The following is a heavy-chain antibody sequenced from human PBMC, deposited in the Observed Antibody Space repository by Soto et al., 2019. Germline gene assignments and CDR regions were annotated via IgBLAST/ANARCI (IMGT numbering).Heavy chain of an antibody. CDR2: IKSKTDGGTT. CDR1: GFTFINAW. Sequence: GGSLRLSSAASGFTFINAWMSWVRQATGKGLEWVGRIKSKTDGGTTDYAAPVKGRFTISRDDSKNTLYLQMNSLKTEDTAVYYCTTDIGVLDCSGGSCYSVSDYWGQGTLVTVSS. V-gene: IGHV3-15*01. D-gene: IGHD2-15*01. CDR3: TTDIGVLDCSGGSCYSVSDY. J-gene: IGHJ4*02.